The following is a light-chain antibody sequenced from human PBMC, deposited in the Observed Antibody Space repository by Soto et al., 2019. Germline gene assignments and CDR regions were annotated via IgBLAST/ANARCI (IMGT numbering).Light chain of an antibody. J-gene: IGKJ2*01. V-gene: IGKV1-9*01. CDR2: GAS. CDR3: QQLNSDWYA. Sequence: DIQLTQSPSFLSASVGDRVTITCRASQGISTYLAWYLQSPGKAPKLLIYGASTLQSGVPSRFRGSGSGTEFTLTISSLQPEDFGTYYCQQLNSDWYAFGQGTKLAIK. CDR1: QGISTY.